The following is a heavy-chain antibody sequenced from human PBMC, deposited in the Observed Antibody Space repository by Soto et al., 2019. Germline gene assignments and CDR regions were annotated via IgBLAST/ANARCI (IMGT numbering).Heavy chain of an antibody. V-gene: IGHV4-34*10. D-gene: IGHD6-13*01. J-gene: IGHJ4*02. CDR2: INHSGST. Sequence: PSETLSLTCAVYGGSFSGYYWSWIRQPPGKGLEWIGEINHSGSTNYNPSLKSRVTMSLDTSKNQFSLKLRSVTAADTALLYCVRYAGSSWFDFCGQGILVTVYS. CDR1: GGSFSGYY. CDR3: VRYAGSSWFDF.